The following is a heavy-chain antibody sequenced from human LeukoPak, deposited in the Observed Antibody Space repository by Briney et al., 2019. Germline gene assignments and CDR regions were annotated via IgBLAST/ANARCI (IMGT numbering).Heavy chain of an antibody. CDR1: GFTFSTYS. CDR2: IGNSGNYI. J-gene: IGHJ4*02. V-gene: IGHV3-21*01. CDR3: ARVGPTLHFDY. Sequence: GGSLRLSCVASGFTFSTYSLNWVRQAPGKGLEWVSSIGNSGNYIYYADSVKGRFTISRDNTKNSLYLQMNSLRAEDTAVYYCARVGPTLHFDYWGQGTLVTVSS. D-gene: IGHD1-26*01.